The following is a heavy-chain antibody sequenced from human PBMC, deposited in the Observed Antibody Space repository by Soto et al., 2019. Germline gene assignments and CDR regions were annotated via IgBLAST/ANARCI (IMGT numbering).Heavy chain of an antibody. CDR1: GGSIGSYY. Sequence: SETLSLTCTVSGGSIGSYYWSWIRQPPGKGLEWIGYIYYSGSTNYNPSLKSRVTISVDTSKNQFSLKLSSVTAADTAVYYCARDLLRRGVIPGDYYYYGMDVWGQGTTVTVSS. CDR3: ARDLLRRGVIPGDYYYYGMDV. J-gene: IGHJ6*02. V-gene: IGHV4-59*01. D-gene: IGHD3-10*01. CDR2: IYYSGST.